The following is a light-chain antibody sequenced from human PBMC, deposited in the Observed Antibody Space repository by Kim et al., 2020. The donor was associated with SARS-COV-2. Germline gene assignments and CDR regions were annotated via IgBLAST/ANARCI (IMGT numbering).Light chain of an antibody. J-gene: IGLJ2*01. V-gene: IGLV3-21*04. Sequence: PGKTASVSCGGNSIGSKSVHWYQQKSGQAPVLVIYYDSDRPSGSPERFSGSTSGNTATLTISRVEAGDEADYYCQVWDSSSDHRVVFGGGTKVTVL. CDR1: SIGSKS. CDR3: QVWDSSSDHRVV. CDR2: YDS.